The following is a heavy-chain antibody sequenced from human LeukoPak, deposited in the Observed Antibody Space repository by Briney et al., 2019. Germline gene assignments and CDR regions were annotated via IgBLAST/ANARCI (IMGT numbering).Heavy chain of an antibody. CDR1: DESLSAHY. CDR3: AGRGPAEGTLWFDP. V-gene: IGHV4-34*01. CDR2: INHSGYT. D-gene: IGHD6-13*01. J-gene: IGHJ5*01. Sequence: PSETLSLTCAVYDESLSAHYWTWLRQPPGKGLEWIGEINHSGYTNYNPSLKSRVTISISTSTNQISLKLTSVSAADTAVYYCAGRGPAEGTLWFDPRGQRTLVTVSS.